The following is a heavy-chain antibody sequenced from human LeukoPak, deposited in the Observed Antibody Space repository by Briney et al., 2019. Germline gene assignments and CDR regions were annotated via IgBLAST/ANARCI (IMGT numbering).Heavy chain of an antibody. CDR1: GFTFSSYT. V-gene: IGHV3-23*01. J-gene: IGHJ4*02. CDR3: AKKISGYYFDY. CDR2: ISGSGGST. D-gene: IGHD3-22*01. Sequence: GGSLRLSCAASGFTFSSYTMNWVRQAPGKGLEWVSAISGSGGSTYYGDSVKGRFTISRDNSKNTLYLQMNSLRAEDTAVYYCAKKISGYYFDYWGQGTLVTVSS.